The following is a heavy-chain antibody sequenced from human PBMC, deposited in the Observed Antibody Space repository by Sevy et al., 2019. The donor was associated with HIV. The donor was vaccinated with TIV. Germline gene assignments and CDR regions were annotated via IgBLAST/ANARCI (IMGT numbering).Heavy chain of an antibody. CDR2: FDPEDGKK. Sequence: ASVKVSCKVSGYTLTKLSMHWVRQAPGKGLEWMATFDPEDGKKMFAQKFQGRVTMTEDTSTDTAYMELSSLRSEDTAAFYCAITKDYYDNSGYPFDYWGQGTQVTVSS. J-gene: IGHJ4*02. CDR1: GYTLTKLS. CDR3: AITKDYYDNSGYPFDY. D-gene: IGHD3-22*01. V-gene: IGHV1-24*01.